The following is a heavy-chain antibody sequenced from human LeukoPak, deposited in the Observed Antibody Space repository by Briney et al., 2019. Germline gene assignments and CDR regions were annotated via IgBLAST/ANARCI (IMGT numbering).Heavy chain of an antibody. CDR3: AKDLEASNGGALDY. CDR1: GFTFSSYA. CDR2: ISGSGGST. V-gene: IGHV3-23*01. Sequence: GRSLRLSCAASGFTFSSYAMSWVRQAPGKGLEWVSAISGSGGSTYYADSVKGRFTISRDNSKNTLYLQMNSLRAEDTAVYYCAKDLEASNGGALDYWGQGTLVTVSS. J-gene: IGHJ4*02. D-gene: IGHD1-1*01.